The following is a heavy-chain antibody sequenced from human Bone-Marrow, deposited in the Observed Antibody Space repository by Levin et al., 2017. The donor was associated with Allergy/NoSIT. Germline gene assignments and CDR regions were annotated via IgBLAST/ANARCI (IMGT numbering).Heavy chain of an antibody. CDR3: TRRVLGGFDP. J-gene: IGHJ5*02. CDR1: GFTFSNYW. CDR2: INGDGSIT. V-gene: IGHV3-74*01. D-gene: IGHD6-6*01. Sequence: GESLKISCAASGFTFSNYWMHWVRQAPGKGLVWVSRINGDGSITSYADSVKGRFTISRDNAKNTLYLQMNSLRAEDTAVYYCTRRVLGGFDPWGRGTLVTVFS.